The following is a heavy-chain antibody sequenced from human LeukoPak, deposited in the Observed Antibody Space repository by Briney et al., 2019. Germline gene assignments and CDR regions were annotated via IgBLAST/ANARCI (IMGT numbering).Heavy chain of an antibody. V-gene: IGHV1-18*01. Sequence: ASVKVSCKASGGTFSSYGISWVRQAPGQGLEWMGWISAYNGNTNYAQKLQGRVTMTTDTSTSTAYMELRSLRSDDTAVYYCARDMSLSYYDFWSGYYSYYFDYWGQGTLVTVSS. J-gene: IGHJ4*02. CDR1: GGTFSSYG. CDR3: ARDMSLSYYDFWSGYYSYYFDY. CDR2: ISAYNGNT. D-gene: IGHD3-3*01.